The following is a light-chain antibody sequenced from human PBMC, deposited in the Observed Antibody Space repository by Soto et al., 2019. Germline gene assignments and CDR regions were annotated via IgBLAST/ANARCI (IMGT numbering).Light chain of an antibody. Sequence: QSAPVSGSPGQSITISCTGSSSDVGAYGYVSWYQQHPGKAPKLIIYDVNSRPSGVSNRFSGSKTGNTASLTISGLQAEDDADYYCCSYTRSTHVVFGGGTKLTVL. J-gene: IGLJ2*01. V-gene: IGLV2-14*03. CDR1: SSDVGAYGY. CDR3: CSYTRSTHVV. CDR2: DVN.